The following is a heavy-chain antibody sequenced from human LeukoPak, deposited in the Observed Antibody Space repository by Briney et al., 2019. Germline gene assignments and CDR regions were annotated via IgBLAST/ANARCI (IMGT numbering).Heavy chain of an antibody. D-gene: IGHD6-13*01. CDR2: ISGSGGST. CDR1: GFTFSSYA. CDR3: ANPIAAADDAFDI. Sequence: GGSLRLSCAASGFTFSSYAMSWVRQAPGKGLEWVSAISGSGGSTYYADSVKGRFTISRDTSKNTLYLQTNSLRAEDTAVYYCANPIAAADDAFDIWGQGTMVTVSS. V-gene: IGHV3-23*01. J-gene: IGHJ3*02.